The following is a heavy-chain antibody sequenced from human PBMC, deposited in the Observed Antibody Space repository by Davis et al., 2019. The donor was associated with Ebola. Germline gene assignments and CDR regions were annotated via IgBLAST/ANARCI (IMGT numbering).Heavy chain of an antibody. CDR3: ARDESTVTTYWFDT. Sequence: GESLKISCAASGFTFSSYWMSWVRQAPGKGLEWVANIKQDGREKYYVDSVKGRFTISRDNAKNSLYLQMNSLRAEDTAVYYCARDESTVTTYWFDTWGQGNLVTVSS. V-gene: IGHV3-7*03. CDR2: IKQDGREK. D-gene: IGHD4-17*01. J-gene: IGHJ5*02. CDR1: GFTFSSYW.